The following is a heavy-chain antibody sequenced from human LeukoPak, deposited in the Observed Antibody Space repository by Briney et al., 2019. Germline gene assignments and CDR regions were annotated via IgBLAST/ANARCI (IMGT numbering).Heavy chain of an antibody. J-gene: IGHJ6*02. CDR2: ISYDGSNK. CDR1: GFTFSSYA. CDR3: ARASYGSGPIYYYYGMDV. D-gene: IGHD3-10*01. V-gene: IGHV3-30*04. Sequence: GGSLRLSCAASGFTFSSYAMHWVRQAPGKGLEWVAVISYDGSNKYYADSVKGRFTISRDNSKNTLYLQMNSLRAEDTAVYYCARASYGSGPIYYYYGMDVWGQGTTVTVSS.